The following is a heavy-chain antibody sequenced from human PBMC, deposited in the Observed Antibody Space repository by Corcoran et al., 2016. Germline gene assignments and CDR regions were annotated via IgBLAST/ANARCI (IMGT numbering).Heavy chain of an antibody. CDR2: VNPSDGST. D-gene: IGHD6-13*01. Sequence: HVQLVQSGAEVKKPGASVKVSCKASGDTFTSYYMHWVRQAPGHWLEWMGIVNPSDGSTSYAQKFQGRVTMTWDTSTSTLDMELSSLGSEDTAVYYCARDGSGSSSWYSGRYWGQGTLVTVSS. J-gene: IGHJ4*02. CDR1: GDTFTSYY. CDR3: ARDGSGSSSWYSGRY. V-gene: IGHV1-46*01.